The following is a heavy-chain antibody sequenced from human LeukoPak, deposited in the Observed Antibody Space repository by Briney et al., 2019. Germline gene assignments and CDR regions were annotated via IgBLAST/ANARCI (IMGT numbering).Heavy chain of an antibody. D-gene: IGHD5-18*01. CDR2: IYYSGST. Sequence: SETLSLTCTVSGGSISSGDYYWSWIRQPAGKGLEWIGYIYYSGSTYYNPSLKSRFTISVDPSKTQVSLKLSSVTAADTALYYCARVRYSYASYHFDYWGQGTLVTVSS. J-gene: IGHJ4*02. CDR3: ARVRYSYASYHFDY. V-gene: IGHV4-30-4*08. CDR1: GGSISSGDYY.